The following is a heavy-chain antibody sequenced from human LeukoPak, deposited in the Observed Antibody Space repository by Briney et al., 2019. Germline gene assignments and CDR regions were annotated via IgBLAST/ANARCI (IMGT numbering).Heavy chain of an antibody. CDR2: FYRGGDT. Sequence: GGSLRLCCAVSGLTVSSNYMSWVRQAPGKGLEWVSVFYRGGDTYYEDSVKGRFTISRDSPKNTLDLQMNNLRAEDTAVYYCARVIRSAIVVVPPPPNAFDIWGQGTVVTVSS. J-gene: IGHJ3*02. CDR3: ARVIRSAIVVVPPPPNAFDI. CDR1: GLTVSSNY. V-gene: IGHV3-53*01. D-gene: IGHD2-2*01.